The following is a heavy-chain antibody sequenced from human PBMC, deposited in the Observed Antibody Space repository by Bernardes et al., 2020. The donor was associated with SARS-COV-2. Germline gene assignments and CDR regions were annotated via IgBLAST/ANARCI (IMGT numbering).Heavy chain of an antibody. CDR3: ARGRVPFNY. V-gene: IGHV4-59*13. D-gene: IGHD3-10*01. CDR1: GGSISSNY. J-gene: IGHJ4*02. CDR2: VYYTGST. Sequence: SETLSLTCTVSGGSISSNYWTWLREPPGKGLEWIGYVYYTGSTYYIPSLKSRITMSLDTAKNQFSLKLTSVTAADTAVYYCARGRVPFNYWGQGTLVTVSS.